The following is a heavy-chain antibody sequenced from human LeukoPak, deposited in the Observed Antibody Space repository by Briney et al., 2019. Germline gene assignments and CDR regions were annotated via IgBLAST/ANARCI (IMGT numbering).Heavy chain of an antibody. J-gene: IGHJ4*01. Sequence: ASVKVSCKASGYTFTDYYFHWVRQVPGQGLECMGWINPNTGGTNYPRKFQGRVNMTRDTAISTAYMELTSLRSDDTAVYYCARDLGATTGAPWYYFDNWGQGTLVTVPP. CDR1: GYTFTDYY. CDR3: ARDLGATTGAPWYYFDN. D-gene: IGHD1-26*01. V-gene: IGHV1-2*02. CDR2: INPNTGGT.